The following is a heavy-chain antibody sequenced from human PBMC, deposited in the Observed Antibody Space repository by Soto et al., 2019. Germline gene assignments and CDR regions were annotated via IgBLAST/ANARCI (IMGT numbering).Heavy chain of an antibody. J-gene: IGHJ6*02. CDR3: ARAIAAAGKGGYYYYGMDV. CDR2: IGTAGDT. D-gene: IGHD6-13*01. CDR1: GFTFSSYD. V-gene: IGHV3-13*01. Sequence: ESGGGLVQPGGSLRLSCAASGFTFSSYDMHWVRQATGKGLEWVSAIGTAGDTYYPGSVKGRFTISRENAKNSLYLQMNSLRAGDTAVYYCARAIAAAGKGGYYYYGMDVWGQGTTVTVSS.